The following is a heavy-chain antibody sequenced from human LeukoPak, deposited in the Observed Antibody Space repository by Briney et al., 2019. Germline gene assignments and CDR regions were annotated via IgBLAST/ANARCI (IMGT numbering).Heavy chain of an antibody. D-gene: IGHD4-23*01. CDR2: ISSSGSIT. V-gene: IGHV3-48*03. Sequence: GRSLRLSCAASGLTFSSCELSWVRQAPAKGLEWVSYISSSGSITYYADSVKGRFTISRASAKNSLYLPMNSLRADDAAVYCCAIHDYRSNSDAFDVWGQGTMVTVSS. CDR1: GLTFSSCE. CDR3: AIHDYRSNSDAFDV. J-gene: IGHJ3*01.